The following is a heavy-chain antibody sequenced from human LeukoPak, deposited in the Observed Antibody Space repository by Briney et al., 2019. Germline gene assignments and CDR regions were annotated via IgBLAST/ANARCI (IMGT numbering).Heavy chain of an antibody. CDR2: IRSKANSYAT. CDR1: GFTFSNAW. V-gene: IGHV3-73*01. D-gene: IGHD4-17*01. Sequence: GGSLRLSCAASGFTFSNAWMNWVRQASGKGLEWVGRIRSKANSYATAYAASVKGRFTISRDDSKNTAYLQMNSLKTEDTAVYYCNPVTTESDYWGQGTLVTVSS. J-gene: IGHJ4*02. CDR3: NPVTTESDY.